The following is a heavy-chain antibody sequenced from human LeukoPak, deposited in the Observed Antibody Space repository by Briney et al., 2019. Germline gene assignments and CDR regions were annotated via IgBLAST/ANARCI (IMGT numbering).Heavy chain of an antibody. D-gene: IGHD3-10*01. CDR1: GGSISSGSYY. CDR2: IYTSGST. CDR3: ARGIWFGKLLGNWFDP. J-gene: IGHJ5*02. V-gene: IGHV4-61*02. Sequence: PSQTLSLTCTVSGGSISSGSYYWSWIRQPAGKGREWIGRIYTSGSTNYNPSLKSRVTISVDTSKNQFSLKLSSVTAADTAVYYCARGIWFGKLLGNWFDPWGQGTLVTVSS.